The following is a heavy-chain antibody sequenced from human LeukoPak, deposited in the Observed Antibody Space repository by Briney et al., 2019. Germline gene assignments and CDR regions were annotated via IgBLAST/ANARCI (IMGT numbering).Heavy chain of an antibody. D-gene: IGHD3-10*01. CDR1: GFTFNKAW. Sequence: GGSLRLSCAASGFTFNKAWMNWVRQAPGKGLEWVGRITSRSYGGTVDYAAPVKGRFTISRDDSKNTVYLQMSSLKTEDTAVYYCTTAPLNPGVYDLDVWGQGTTVTVSS. CDR2: ITSRSYGGTV. CDR3: TTAPLNPGVYDLDV. J-gene: IGHJ6*02. V-gene: IGHV3-15*07.